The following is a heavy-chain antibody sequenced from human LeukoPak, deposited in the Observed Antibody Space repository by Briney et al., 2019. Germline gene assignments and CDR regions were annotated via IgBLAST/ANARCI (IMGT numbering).Heavy chain of an antibody. D-gene: IGHD6-6*01. CDR1: GFTFSSYE. CDR3: ARLYSSSSGRALDY. Sequence: GGSLRLSCAASGFTFSSYEMNWVRQAPGKGLEWVSYISSSGSNIYYADSVKGRFTISRDNAKNSLFLQINSLRAEDTAVYYCARLYSSSSGRALDYWGQGTLVTVSS. CDR2: ISSSGSNI. J-gene: IGHJ4*02. V-gene: IGHV3-48*03.